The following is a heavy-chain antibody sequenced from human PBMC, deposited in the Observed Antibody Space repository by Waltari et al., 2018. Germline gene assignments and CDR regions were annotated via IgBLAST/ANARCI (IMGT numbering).Heavy chain of an antibody. D-gene: IGHD3-22*01. CDR2: ISGSGGSK. J-gene: IGHJ4*02. CDR1: GFTFSSYA. Sequence: EVQLVESGGGLVQPGGSLRLSCAASGFTFSSYAMSWVRQAPGKGLEWVSAISGSGGSKYYADSVNGRLTISRDNSKNTLYLQMNSLRAEDTAVYYCAKEVYYYDSSGYYWGAFDYWGQGTLVTVSS. V-gene: IGHV3-23*04. CDR3: AKEVYYYDSSGYYWGAFDY.